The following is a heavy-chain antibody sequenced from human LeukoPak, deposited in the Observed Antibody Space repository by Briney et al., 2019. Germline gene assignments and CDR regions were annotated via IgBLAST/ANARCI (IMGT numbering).Heavy chain of an antibody. J-gene: IGHJ6*04. Sequence: ASVKVSCKASGYTFTGYYLHWVRQAPGQGLEWMGWINPNSGGTNYAQKFQSRVTMTRDTSISTAYMELSRLRSDDTAVYYCASDHCSSTSCYEGKMDVWGKGTTVTVSS. D-gene: IGHD2-2*01. V-gene: IGHV1-2*02. CDR3: ASDHCSSTSCYEGKMDV. CDR1: GYTFTGYY. CDR2: INPNSGGT.